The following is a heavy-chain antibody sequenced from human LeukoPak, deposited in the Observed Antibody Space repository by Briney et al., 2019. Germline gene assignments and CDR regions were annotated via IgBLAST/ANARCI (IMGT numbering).Heavy chain of an antibody. D-gene: IGHD3-22*01. J-gene: IGHJ4*02. V-gene: IGHV1-8*03. CDR1: GYTFTSYD. CDR3: ARDLGGYYDSSGYYSLGY. Sequence: GSVKVSCKASGYTFTSYDINWVRQATGQGLEWMGWMNPNSGNTGYAQKFQGRVTITRNTSISTAYMELSSLRSEDTAVYYCARDLGGYYDSSGYYSLGYWGQGTLVTVSS. CDR2: MNPNSGNT.